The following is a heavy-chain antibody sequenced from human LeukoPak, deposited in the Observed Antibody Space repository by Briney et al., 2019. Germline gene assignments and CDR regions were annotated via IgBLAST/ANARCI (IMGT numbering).Heavy chain of an antibody. D-gene: IGHD3-16*01. CDR1: GGSISSGDYY. J-gene: IGHJ5*02. Sequence: PSETLSLTCTVSGGSISSGDYYWNWIRQPPGKGLEWIGNIYHRGSRFYNPSLKSRLTILVDTSKSQFSLNLSSVTAADTAVYYCARDGGGPWGQGTLVTVSS. CDR3: ARDGGGP. V-gene: IGHV4-30-4*01. CDR2: IYHRGSR.